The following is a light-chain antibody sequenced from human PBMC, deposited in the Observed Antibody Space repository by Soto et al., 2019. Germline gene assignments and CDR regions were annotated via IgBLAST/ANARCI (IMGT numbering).Light chain of an antibody. CDR1: QSIGIRN. Sequence: IVLRQYPGTLSLSPGERATLSCRASQSIGIRNSAWYQLKPGQAPRLLIYGASSRATGITDRFSGSGSGSYFTLNIIRLEPEDFTVYYCQQYDTSPYTFGQGTKLEIK. J-gene: IGKJ2*01. CDR2: GAS. CDR3: QQYDTSPYT. V-gene: IGKV3-20*01.